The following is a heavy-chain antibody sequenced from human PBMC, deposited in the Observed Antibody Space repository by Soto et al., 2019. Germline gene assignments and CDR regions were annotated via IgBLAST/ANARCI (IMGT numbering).Heavy chain of an antibody. J-gene: IGHJ6*02. Sequence: VQLVESGGGLVQPGRSLRLSCAASGFMFDDYAMHWVRQAPGKGLEWVSGINWSSGNINYADSVKGRFTISRDNAKNSLYLQMNSLRAEDTALYYCARDIGSAAHGGYYYGMDVWGQGTTVTVSS. D-gene: IGHD3-10*01. CDR3: ARDIGSAAHGGYYYGMDV. CDR2: INWSSGNI. V-gene: IGHV3-9*01. CDR1: GFMFDDYA.